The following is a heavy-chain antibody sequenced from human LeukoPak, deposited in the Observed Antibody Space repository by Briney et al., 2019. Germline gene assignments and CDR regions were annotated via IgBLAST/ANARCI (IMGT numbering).Heavy chain of an antibody. J-gene: IGHJ3*02. CDR2: MNPNSGNT. CDR3: ARIMAASKGAFDI. V-gene: IGHV1-8*03. D-gene: IGHD5-24*01. Sequence: GASVKVSCKASGYTFTSYDINWVRQATGQGLEWMGWMNPNSGNTGYAQKFQGRVTITRNTSISTAYMELSSLRSEDTAVYYCARIMAASKGAFDIWGQGTMVTVSS. CDR1: GYTFTSYD.